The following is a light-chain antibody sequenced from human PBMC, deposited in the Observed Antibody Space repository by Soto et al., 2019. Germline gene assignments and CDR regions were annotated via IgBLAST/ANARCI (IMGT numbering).Light chain of an antibody. V-gene: IGKV1-27*01. J-gene: IGKJ4*01. CDR3: QKYNSALLT. Sequence: DIQMTQSPSSLSASVGDRVTITCRASQDIGDYLAWYQQRPGKVPNLLIYAASTSQSGVPSRFSGSGYGTVFTLTISSLQPEDVGTYYCQKYNSALLTFGGGTKVEIK. CDR1: QDIGDY. CDR2: AAS.